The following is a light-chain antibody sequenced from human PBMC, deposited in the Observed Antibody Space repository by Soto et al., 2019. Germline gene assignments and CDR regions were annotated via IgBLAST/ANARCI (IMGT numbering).Light chain of an antibody. CDR1: SSDVGGYNF. J-gene: IGLJ3*02. Sequence: QSALTQPASVSGSPGQSITISCTGTSSDVGGYNFVSWFQQHPGKAPKLMIYEVSNRPSGVSKRFSGSKSGNTASLTISGLQAEDEADYYCSSDTSSNSVVFGGGTKLTVL. CDR2: EVS. V-gene: IGLV2-14*01. CDR3: SSDTSSNSVV.